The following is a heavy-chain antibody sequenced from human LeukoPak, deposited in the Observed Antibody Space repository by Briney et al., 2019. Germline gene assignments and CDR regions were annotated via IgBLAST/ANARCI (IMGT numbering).Heavy chain of an antibody. Sequence: PGGSLRLSCAASGFTFSSYAMSWVRQAPGKGLEWVSAISGSGGSTYYADSVKGRFTISRDNSKNTLCLQMNSLRAEDTAVYYCANGVRGVITPPYFDYWGQGTLVTVSS. CDR1: GFTFSSYA. V-gene: IGHV3-23*01. D-gene: IGHD3-10*01. CDR2: ISGSGGST. J-gene: IGHJ4*02. CDR3: ANGVRGVITPPYFDY.